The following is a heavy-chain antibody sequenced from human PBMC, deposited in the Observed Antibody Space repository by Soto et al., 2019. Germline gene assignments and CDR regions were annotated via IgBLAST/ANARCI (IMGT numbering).Heavy chain of an antibody. D-gene: IGHD1-1*01. V-gene: IGHV4-59*08. CDR1: GGSISSYY. CDR2: IYYSGST. CDR3: ARHGRWHDLDI. J-gene: IGHJ3*02. Sequence: QVQLQESGPGLVKPSETLSLTCTVSGGSISSYYWSWIRQPPGKGLEWIGYIYYSGSTNYNPSLKCXVTISVDTSKNQFSLKLSSVTAADTAVYYCARHGRWHDLDIWGQGTMVTVSS.